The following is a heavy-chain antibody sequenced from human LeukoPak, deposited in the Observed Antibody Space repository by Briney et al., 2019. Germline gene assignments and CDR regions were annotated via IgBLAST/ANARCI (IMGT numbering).Heavy chain of an antibody. CDR1: GYTLTQLS. D-gene: IGHD6-13*01. V-gene: IGHV1-24*01. Sequence: GASVKVSCTVSGYTLTQLSMHWVRQAPGKGLEWMGGFDPEDGETIYAQTLQRRVTITEDTSTDTAYMELSSLRSEDAAVYYCATDRRGGSSCWYGDAFDIWGQGTMVTVSS. J-gene: IGHJ3*02. CDR3: ATDRRGGSSCWYGDAFDI. CDR2: FDPEDGET.